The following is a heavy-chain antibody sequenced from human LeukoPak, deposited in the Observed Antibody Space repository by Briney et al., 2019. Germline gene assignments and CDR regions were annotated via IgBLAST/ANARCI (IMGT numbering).Heavy chain of an antibody. CDR3: AREEEYDSSGYDY. CDR1: GYTFTGYY. J-gene: IGHJ4*02. Sequence: ASVKVSCKASGYTFTGYYMHWVRQAPGQGLEWMGWINPNSGGTNYAQKFQGRVTMTRDTSISTAYMELSRLRSDDTAVYYCAREEEYDSSGYDYWGQGTLVTVSS. D-gene: IGHD3-22*01. V-gene: IGHV1-2*02. CDR2: INPNSGGT.